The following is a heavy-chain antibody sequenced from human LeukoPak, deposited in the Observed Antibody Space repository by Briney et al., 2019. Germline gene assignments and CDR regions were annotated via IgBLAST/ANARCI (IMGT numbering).Heavy chain of an antibody. V-gene: IGHV4-4*02. Sequence: PSETLSLTCAVSGGSISSSNWWSWVRQPPGKGLEWIGEIYHSGSTNYNPSLKSRVTISVDKSKNQSSLKLSSVTAADTAVYYCARLFYYYDSSGPEFDYWGQGTLVTVSS. D-gene: IGHD3-22*01. CDR2: IYHSGST. J-gene: IGHJ4*02. CDR1: GGSISSSNW. CDR3: ARLFYYYDSSGPEFDY.